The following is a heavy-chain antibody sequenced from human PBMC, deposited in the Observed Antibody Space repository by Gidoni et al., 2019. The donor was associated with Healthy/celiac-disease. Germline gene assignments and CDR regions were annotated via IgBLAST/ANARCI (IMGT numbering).Heavy chain of an antibody. CDR3: ARGGGMVRGVIMLDLFKFFAFDP. Sequence: QVQLQESGPGLVKPSETLSLTCTVSGGSISSYYWSWIRQPAGKGLEWIGRINTSGSTNYNPSLKSRVTMAVDTSKNQFSLKLSSVTAADTAVYYCARGGGMVRGVIMLDLFKFFAFDPWGQGTLVTVSS. J-gene: IGHJ5*02. D-gene: IGHD3-10*01. CDR2: INTSGST. CDR1: GGSISSYY. V-gene: IGHV4-4*07.